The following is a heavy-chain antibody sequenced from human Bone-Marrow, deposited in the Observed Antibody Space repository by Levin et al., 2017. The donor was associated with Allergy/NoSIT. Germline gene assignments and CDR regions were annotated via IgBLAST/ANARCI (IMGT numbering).Heavy chain of an antibody. CDR3: ARGSWPTGYYFDY. V-gene: IGHV1-2*06. CDR2: INPNSGGT. D-gene: IGHD6-13*01. CDR1: GYTFTGYY. Sequence: GESLKISCKASGYTFTGYYMHWVRQAPGQGLEWMGRINPNSGGTNYAQKFQGRVTMTRDTSISTAYMELSRLRSDDTAVYYCARGSWPTGYYFDYWGQGTLVTVSS. J-gene: IGHJ4*02.